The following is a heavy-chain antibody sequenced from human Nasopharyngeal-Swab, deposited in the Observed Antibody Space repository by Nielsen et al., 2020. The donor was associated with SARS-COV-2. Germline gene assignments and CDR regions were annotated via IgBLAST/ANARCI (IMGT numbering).Heavy chain of an antibody. V-gene: IGHV1-69*13. J-gene: IGHJ6*03. D-gene: IGHD6-6*01. Sequence: SVKVSCKASGGTFSSYAISWVRQAPGQGLEWMGGIIPIFGTANYAQKFQGRVTITADESTSTAYMELSSLRSEDTAVYYCARGKVEYSSSSGGYYYYYMDAWGKGTTVTVSS. CDR2: IIPIFGTA. CDR3: ARGKVEYSSSSGGYYYYYMDA. CDR1: GGTFSSYA.